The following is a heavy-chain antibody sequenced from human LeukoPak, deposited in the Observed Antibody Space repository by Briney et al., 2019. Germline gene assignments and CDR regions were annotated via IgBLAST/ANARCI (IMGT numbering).Heavy chain of an antibody. CDR1: GFTFSDYY. CDR3: ARANYFDY. J-gene: IGHJ4*02. Sequence: PGGSLRLSCAASGFTFSDYYMTWIRQAPGKGLEWVSYISNIGSTMYYADSVKGRFTMSRDNGKDSLYLQMNSLRAEDTAVYYCARANYFDYWGQGTLVTVSS. V-gene: IGHV3-11*01. CDR2: ISNIGSTM.